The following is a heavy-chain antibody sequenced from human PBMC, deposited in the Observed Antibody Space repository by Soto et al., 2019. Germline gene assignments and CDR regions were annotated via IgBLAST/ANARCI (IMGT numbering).Heavy chain of an antibody. Sequence: NPSERLALTSTVSGGAMSSGGYYGSWIRQHPGKGLEWIGYIYYSGSTYYNPSLKSRVTISVDTSKNQFSLKLSSVTAADTAVYYCARDLRGSSWYGSYYYYGMDVWGQGTTVTVSS. D-gene: IGHD6-13*01. CDR2: IYYSGST. CDR3: ARDLRGSSWYGSYYYYGMDV. V-gene: IGHV4-31*03. CDR1: GGAMSSGGYY. J-gene: IGHJ6*02.